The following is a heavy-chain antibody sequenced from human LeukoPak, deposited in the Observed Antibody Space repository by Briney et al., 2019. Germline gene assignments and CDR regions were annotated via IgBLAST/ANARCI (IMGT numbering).Heavy chain of an antibody. J-gene: IGHJ4*02. V-gene: IGHV3-23*01. Sequence: GGSLRLSCAASGFTFSSYAMSWVRQAPGKGLEWVSAISGSGGSTYYADSVKGRFTISRDNSKNTLYLQMNSLRAEDTAVYYCGKDNYDILTGYRSRIVWGQGTLVTVSS. D-gene: IGHD3-9*01. CDR2: ISGSGGST. CDR1: GFTFSSYA. CDR3: GKDNYDILTGYRSRIV.